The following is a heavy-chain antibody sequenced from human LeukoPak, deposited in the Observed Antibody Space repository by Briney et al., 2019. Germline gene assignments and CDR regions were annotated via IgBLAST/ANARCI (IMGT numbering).Heavy chain of an antibody. J-gene: IGHJ4*02. D-gene: IGHD1-26*01. CDR1: GGSISSGGYY. CDR3: AREGVGATGGFDY. Sequence: SQTLSLTCTVSGGSISSGGYYWSWIRQPPGKGLEWIGYIYHSGSTYYNPSLKSRVTISVDRSKNQFSLKLSSVTAADMAVYYCAREGVGATGGFDYWGQGTLVTVSS. V-gene: IGHV4-30-2*01. CDR2: IYHSGST.